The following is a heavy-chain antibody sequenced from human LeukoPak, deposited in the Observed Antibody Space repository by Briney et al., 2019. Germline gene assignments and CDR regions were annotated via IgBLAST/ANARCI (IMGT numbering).Heavy chain of an antibody. Sequence: GGSLRLSCAASGFTFDDYAMHWVRQAPGKGLELVSLISGDGDSTYYADSVKGRFTISRDNSKNSLYLQMNSLRTEDTALFYCVKDKYSYGYNFDYWGQGTLVTVSS. CDR2: ISGDGDST. D-gene: IGHD5-18*01. CDR3: VKDKYSYGYNFDY. CDR1: GFTFDDYA. J-gene: IGHJ4*02. V-gene: IGHV3-43*02.